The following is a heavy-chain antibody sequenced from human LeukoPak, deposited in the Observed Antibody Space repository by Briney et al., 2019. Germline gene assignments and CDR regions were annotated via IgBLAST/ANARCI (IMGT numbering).Heavy chain of an antibody. J-gene: IGHJ1*01. Sequence: GGSLRLSCAASGFTFSSYAMSWVRQAPGKGLEWVSVISGSGGNTYYADSVKGRFTISRDNSKNTLYLQMNSLRAEDTAVYYCAKEGIATAGSNAEYFQHWGQGTLVTVSS. D-gene: IGHD6-13*01. V-gene: IGHV3-23*01. CDR3: AKEGIATAGSNAEYFQH. CDR2: ISGSGGNT. CDR1: GFTFSSYA.